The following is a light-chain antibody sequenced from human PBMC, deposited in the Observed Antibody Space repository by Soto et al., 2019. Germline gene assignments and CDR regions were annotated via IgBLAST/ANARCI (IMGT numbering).Light chain of an antibody. CDR2: TAS. CDR3: QQFNSYPPIT. Sequence: IQLTQSPSTLSASVGDRVTITCRASQDISTFIGWYQQKPGKAPQLLIYTASTLQSGVPSRFSGSGFGTEFTLTISGLQPEDFATYYCQQFNSYPPITFGPGTKVDIK. CDR1: QDISTF. V-gene: IGKV1-9*01. J-gene: IGKJ3*01.